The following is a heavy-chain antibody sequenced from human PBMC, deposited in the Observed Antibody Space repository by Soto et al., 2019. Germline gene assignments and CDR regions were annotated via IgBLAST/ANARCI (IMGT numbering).Heavy chain of an antibody. CDR1: GFTFSSYG. CDR3: AKMDAFNDDHY. V-gene: IGHV3-30*18. Sequence: GGSLRLSCAASGFTFSSYGMHWVRQAPGKGLEWVAVISYDGSNKYYADSVKGRFTISRDNAKDTLYLQMNSLRAEDTAVYYCAKMDAFNDDHYWGPGPLVTVSS. J-gene: IGHJ4*02. CDR2: ISYDGSNK. D-gene: IGHD1-1*01.